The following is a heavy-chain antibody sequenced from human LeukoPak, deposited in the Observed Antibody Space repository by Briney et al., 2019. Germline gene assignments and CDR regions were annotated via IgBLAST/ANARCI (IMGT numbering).Heavy chain of an antibody. D-gene: IGHD6-13*01. CDR2: IIPIFVTA. CDR3: ARDRGGIAAAGNYYYCYMDV. J-gene: IGHJ6*03. V-gene: IGHV1-69*06. CDR1: GINFSSYA. Sequence: ALVKVSCKASGINFSSYAISWVRPATGQGLGWMGGIIPIFVTANYAQKFQGRVTITADKSTSTAYMELSSLRSEDTAVYYCARDRGGIAAAGNYYYCYMDVWGKGTTVTVSS.